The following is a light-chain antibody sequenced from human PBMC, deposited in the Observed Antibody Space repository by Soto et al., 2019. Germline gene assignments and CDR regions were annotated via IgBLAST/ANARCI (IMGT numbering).Light chain of an antibody. Sequence: DRRRTHSPPMLYVYVGAAVIITCRASKSIGRFLTWYQHQPGKAPTLLIYDASTLEIGVPSRVSGTGSGTELTLPSTTLQPLDCGTYYCHHCYIGWTLGQATTVDI. CDR1: KSIGRF. V-gene: IGKV1-5*01. J-gene: IGKJ1*01. CDR3: HHCYIGWT. CDR2: DAS.